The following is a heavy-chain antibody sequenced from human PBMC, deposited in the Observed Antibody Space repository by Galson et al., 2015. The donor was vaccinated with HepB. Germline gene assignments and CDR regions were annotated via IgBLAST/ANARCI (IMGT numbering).Heavy chain of an antibody. CDR2: IFYTGST. D-gene: IGHD1-1*01. J-gene: IGHJ4*02. Sequence: ETLSLTCTVSGGSIDSNIYYWGWIRQPPGKGLECIGTIFYTGSTSYSPSLKGRVTISLDKSKNQFSLQLNSVTAADTAVYYCAAGRYNDTGVCDWGRGILVTVSS. CDR1: GGSIDSNIYY. CDR3: AAGRYNDTGVCD. V-gene: IGHV4-39*01.